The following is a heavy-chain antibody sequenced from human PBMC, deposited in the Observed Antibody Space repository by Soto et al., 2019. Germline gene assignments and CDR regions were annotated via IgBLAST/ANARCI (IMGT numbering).Heavy chain of an antibody. Sequence: PGGSLRLSCSASGFTFSSYAMRWVRQAPGKGLEWVSAISGSGGSTYYADSVKGRFTISRDNSKNTLYLQMNSLRAEDTAVYYCAKDLTFPYNWNDDYWGQGTLVTVSS. CDR3: AKDLTFPYNWNDDY. CDR1: GFTFSSYA. D-gene: IGHD1-20*01. CDR2: ISGSGGST. J-gene: IGHJ4*02. V-gene: IGHV3-23*01.